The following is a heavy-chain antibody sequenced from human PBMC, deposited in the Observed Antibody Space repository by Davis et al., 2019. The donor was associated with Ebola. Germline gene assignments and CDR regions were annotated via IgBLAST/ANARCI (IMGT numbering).Heavy chain of an antibody. CDR2: IRGSGGST. D-gene: IGHD2/OR15-2a*01. V-gene: IGHV3-23*01. J-gene: IGHJ6*02. CDR3: AKGKKGLSPIAGMDV. Sequence: GESLKISCAASGFTFSSYAMSWVRQAPGKGLEWVSAIRGSGGSTYYADSVKGRFTISRDNSKNTLYPQMNSLRAEDTAVYYCAKGKKGLSPIAGMDVWGQGTTVTVAS. CDR1: GFTFSSYA.